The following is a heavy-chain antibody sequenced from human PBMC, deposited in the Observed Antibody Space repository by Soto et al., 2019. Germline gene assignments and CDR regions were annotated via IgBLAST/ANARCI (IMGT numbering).Heavy chain of an antibody. Sequence: SETLSLTCAVSGGSISSSNWWSWVRQPPGKGLEWIGEIYHSGSTNYNPSLKSRVTISVDKSKNQFSLKLSSVTAADTAVYYCARDTPGSSGYYYFDYWGQGTLVTV. J-gene: IGHJ4*02. CDR2: IYHSGST. CDR1: GGSISSSNW. CDR3: ARDTPGSSGYYYFDY. V-gene: IGHV4-4*02. D-gene: IGHD3-22*01.